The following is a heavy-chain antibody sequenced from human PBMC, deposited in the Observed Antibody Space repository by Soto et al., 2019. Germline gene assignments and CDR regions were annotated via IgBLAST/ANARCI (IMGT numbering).Heavy chain of an antibody. V-gene: IGHV1-69*01. D-gene: IGHD2-2*01. CDR1: GGTFSSYA. CDR3: AILQGKDIVVVPSTPVDY. Sequence: QVQLVQSGAEVKKPGSSVKVSCKASGGTFSSYAISWVRQAPGQGLEWMGGINPIFGTANYAQKFQGRVTITADESTSTAYMELSSLRSEDTAVYYCAILQGKDIVVVPSTPVDYWGQGTLVTVSS. J-gene: IGHJ4*02. CDR2: INPIFGTA.